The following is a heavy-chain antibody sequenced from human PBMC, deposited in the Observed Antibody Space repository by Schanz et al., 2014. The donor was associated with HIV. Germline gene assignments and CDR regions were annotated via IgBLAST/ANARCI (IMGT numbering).Heavy chain of an antibody. V-gene: IGHV1-69*06. CDR2: IIPIFGTA. J-gene: IGHJ4*02. CDR3: ARGDILTGLYPYYFDS. D-gene: IGHD3-9*01. CDR1: GYTFINYD. Sequence: QVQLVQSGAEVKKPGASVKVSCKASGYTFINYDIHWVRQASGLGLEWMGGIIPIFGTANSAQRFQGRVTITADKSTSTAYMELSSLRSEDTAVYYCARGDILTGLYPYYFDSWGQGTLVTVSS.